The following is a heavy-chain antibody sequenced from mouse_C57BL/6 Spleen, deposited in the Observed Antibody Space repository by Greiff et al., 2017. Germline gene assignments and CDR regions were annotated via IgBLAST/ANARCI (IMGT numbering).Heavy chain of an antibody. CDR1: GYAFSSSW. CDR2: IYPGDGDT. J-gene: IGHJ2*01. Sequence: VQRVESGPELVKPGASVKISCKASGYAFSSSWMNWVKQRPGKGLEWIGRIYPGDGDTNYNGKFKGKATLTADKSSSTAYMQLSSLTSEDSAVYFCARRGGNWDGLDYWGQGTTLTVSS. D-gene: IGHD4-1*01. CDR3: ARRGGNWDGLDY. V-gene: IGHV1-82*01.